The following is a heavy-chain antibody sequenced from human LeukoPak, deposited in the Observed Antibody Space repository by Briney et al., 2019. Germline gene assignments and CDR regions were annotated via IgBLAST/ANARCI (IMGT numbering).Heavy chain of an antibody. CDR1: GYTLSSYG. CDR3: ARDGGIGLDY. CDR2: IWYDESKK. Sequence: GSLRLSCVASGYTLSSYGMHWVRQAPGKGLQWVAVIWYDESKKYYTDSVKGRFTISRDVSKNTLYLQMNSLRAEDSAMYYCARDGGIGLDYWGQGTLVTVSS. D-gene: IGHD2-21*01. V-gene: IGHV3-33*01. J-gene: IGHJ4*02.